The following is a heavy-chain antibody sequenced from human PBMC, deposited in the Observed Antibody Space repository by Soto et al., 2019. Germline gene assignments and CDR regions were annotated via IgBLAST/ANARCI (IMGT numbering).Heavy chain of an antibody. CDR3: ARIGSGRPGYFDY. D-gene: IGHD3-10*01. CDR2: IYSGGST. CDR1: GFTFSSNY. J-gene: IGHJ4*02. Sequence: EMQLVESGGGLVQPGGSLRLSCAASGFTFSSNYMSWVRQAPGKGLEWVSVIYSGGSTYYADSVKGRFTISRDNSKNTLYLQMNSLRAEDTAVYYCARIGSGRPGYFDYWGQGTLVTVSS. V-gene: IGHV3-66*01.